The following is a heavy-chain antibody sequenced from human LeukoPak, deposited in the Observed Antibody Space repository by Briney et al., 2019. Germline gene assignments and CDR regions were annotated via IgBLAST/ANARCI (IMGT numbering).Heavy chain of an antibody. Sequence: PGESLKISCKGSGYSFTSYWIGWVRQMPGKGLEWMGIIYPGDSDTRYSPSFQGQVTISADKSISTAYLQWSSLKASGTAMYYCTLNSHYYGSALNWFDPWGQGTLVTVSS. CDR3: TLNSHYYGSALNWFDP. CDR1: GYSFTSYW. V-gene: IGHV5-51*01. J-gene: IGHJ5*02. D-gene: IGHD3-10*01. CDR2: IYPGDSDT.